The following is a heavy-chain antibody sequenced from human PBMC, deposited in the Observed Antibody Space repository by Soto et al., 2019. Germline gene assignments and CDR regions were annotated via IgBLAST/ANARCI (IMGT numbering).Heavy chain of an antibody. CDR1: GGSISSGGYY. V-gene: IGHV4-31*03. Sequence: SETLSLTCTVSGGSISSGGYYWSWIRQHPGKGLEWIGYIYYSGSTYYNPSLKSRVTISVDTSKNQFSMKLSSVTAAETAVYYCARKLVVPAAMAHGGFDYWGQGTLVTVSS. D-gene: IGHD2-2*01. CDR2: IYYSGST. J-gene: IGHJ4*02. CDR3: ARKLVVPAAMAHGGFDY.